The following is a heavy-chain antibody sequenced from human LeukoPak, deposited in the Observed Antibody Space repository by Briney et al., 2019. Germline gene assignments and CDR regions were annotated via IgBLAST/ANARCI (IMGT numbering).Heavy chain of an antibody. V-gene: IGHV4-31*03. CDR1: GGSISSGGYY. CDR3: ARSHDSSGYYLRDAFDI. D-gene: IGHD3-22*01. CDR2: IYYSGST. J-gene: IGHJ3*02. Sequence: SETLPLTCTVSGGSISSGGYYWSWIRQHPGKGLEWIGYIYYSGSTYYNPSLKSRVTISVDTSKNQFSLKLSSVTAADTAVYYCARSHDSSGYYLRDAFDIWGQGTMVTVSS.